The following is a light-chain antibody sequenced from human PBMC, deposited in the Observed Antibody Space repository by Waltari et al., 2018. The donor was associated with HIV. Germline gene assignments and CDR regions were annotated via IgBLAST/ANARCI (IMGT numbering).Light chain of an antibody. CDR3: QSSDIRLHGLWV. CDR2: ANS. J-gene: IGLJ3*02. CDR1: TSNIGAGHD. Sequence: QSLLTQPPSVSATPGQRITIPCTGNTSNIGAGHDVHCYRQLPGTAPRLLIFANSNRPSGVPDRISGSKSTASASLAITGLQAEDEGYYYCQSSDIRLHGLWVFGGGTKVTVL. V-gene: IGLV1-40*01.